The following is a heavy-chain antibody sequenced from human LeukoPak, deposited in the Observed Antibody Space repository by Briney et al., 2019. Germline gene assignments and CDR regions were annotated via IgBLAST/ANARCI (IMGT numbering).Heavy chain of an antibody. J-gene: IGHJ4*02. CDR3: ARRPTVTTFFDY. V-gene: IGHV4-59*01. Sequence: SETLSLTCTVSGGSISSYYWSWIRQPPGKGLEWIGYIYNSGSTNYNPSLKSRVTISVDTSKNQFSLKLSSVTAADTAVYYCARRPTVTTFFDYWGREPWSPSPQ. CDR2: IYNSGST. D-gene: IGHD4-17*01. CDR1: GGSISSYY.